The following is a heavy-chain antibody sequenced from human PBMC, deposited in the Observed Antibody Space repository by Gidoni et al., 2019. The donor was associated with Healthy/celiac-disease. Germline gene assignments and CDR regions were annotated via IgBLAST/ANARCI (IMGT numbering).Heavy chain of an antibody. Sequence: AASGFTFSSYSMNWVRQAPGKGLEWVSSISSSRSYIYYADSVKGRVTISRDKAKSSLYLQRSSLRAEDTAVYYCARGDTIFGEELDYWGQGTLVTVSS. CDR2: ISSSRSYI. V-gene: IGHV3-21*01. J-gene: IGHJ4*02. CDR1: GFTFSSYS. D-gene: IGHD3-3*01. CDR3: ARGDTIFGEELDY.